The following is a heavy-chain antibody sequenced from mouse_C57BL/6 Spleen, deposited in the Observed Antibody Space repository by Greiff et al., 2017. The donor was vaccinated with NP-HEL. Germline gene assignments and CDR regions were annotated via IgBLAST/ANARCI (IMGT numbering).Heavy chain of an antibody. Sequence: VKLVESGGGLVKPGGSLKLSCAASGFTFSSYAMSWVRQTPEKRLEWVATISDGGSYTYYPDNVKGRFTISRDNAKNNLYLQMSHLKSEDTAMYYCAREPPHYYGSSPYAMDYWGQGTSVTVSS. CDR3: AREPPHYYGSSPYAMDY. CDR1: GFTFSSYA. J-gene: IGHJ4*01. CDR2: ISDGGSYT. V-gene: IGHV5-4*01. D-gene: IGHD1-1*01.